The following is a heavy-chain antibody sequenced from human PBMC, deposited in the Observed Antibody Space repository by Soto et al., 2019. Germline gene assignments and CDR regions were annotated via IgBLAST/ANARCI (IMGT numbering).Heavy chain of an antibody. CDR3: ARPFVTNARDYYYYGMGV. D-gene: IGHD4-17*01. CDR1: RVTLSSYA. J-gene: IGHJ6*02. CDR2: ILAILGTA. V-gene: IGHV1-69*13. Sequence: AASVKVTCKDRRVTLSSYAIRSLRHPTGQWLECLLAILAILGTANYAQKSQGRVTITADESTSTAYVELRSVRSEDTAVYYCARPFVTNARDYYYYGMGVWGQGTTVTVSS.